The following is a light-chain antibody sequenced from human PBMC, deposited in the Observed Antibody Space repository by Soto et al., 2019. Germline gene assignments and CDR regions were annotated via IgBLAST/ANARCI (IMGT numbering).Light chain of an antibody. J-gene: IGKJ1*01. V-gene: IGKV3-20*01. CDR1: QSVTSNY. Sequence: EIVLTQSPGTLSLSPGERATLSCGASQSVTSNYLAWYQQKPGQAPRILIFGASIRVTGIPDRFIGSGSGTDFTLTISRLEPEDFAVYYCQHYVTSLTTFGQGTKVEVK. CDR3: QHYVTSLTT. CDR2: GAS.